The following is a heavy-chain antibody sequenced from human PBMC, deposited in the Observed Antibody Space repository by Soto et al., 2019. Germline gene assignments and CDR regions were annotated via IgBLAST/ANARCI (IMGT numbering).Heavy chain of an antibody. V-gene: IGHV3-33*01. CDR2: IWYDGSNK. Sequence: QVQLVESGGGVVQPGRSLRLSCAASGFTFSSYGMHWVRQAPGKGLEWVAVIWYDGSNKYYADSVKGRFTISRDNSKNTLYLQMNSLRAEDTAVYYCARDDATIYPNWFYPWGQGTLVTGSS. D-gene: IGHD3-9*01. CDR3: ARDDATIYPNWFYP. CDR1: GFTFSSYG. J-gene: IGHJ5*02.